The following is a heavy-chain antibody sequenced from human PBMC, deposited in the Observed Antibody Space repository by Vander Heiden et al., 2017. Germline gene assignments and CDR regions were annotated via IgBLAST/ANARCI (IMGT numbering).Heavy chain of an antibody. J-gene: IGHJ4*02. CDR2: ISISSRYI. Sequence: EVQLAELGGGLVKTGGSPRVSCVAPGSTCSGYSMNWVAQAPGKGLEWVSSISISSRYIHNADSVKGRFTISRENAKNSLYLQMNSLGVEDTAVYYCARGSLEYTSSPLDYWGQGNLVTVSS. CDR1: GSTCSGYS. D-gene: IGHD6-13*01. CDR3: ARGSLEYTSSPLDY. V-gene: IGHV3-21*01.